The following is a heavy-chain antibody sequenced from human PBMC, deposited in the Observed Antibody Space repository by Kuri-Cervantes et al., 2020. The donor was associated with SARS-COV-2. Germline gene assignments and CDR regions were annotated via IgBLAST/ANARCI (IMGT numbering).Heavy chain of an antibody. CDR3: ARYRGYSSSWYYFDY. J-gene: IGHJ4*02. V-gene: IGHV4-61*08. D-gene: IGHD6-13*01. CDR2: IYYSGST. CDR1: GGSISSGGYS. Sequence: ESLKISCAVSGGSISSGGYSWSWIWQPPGKGLEWIGYIYYSGSTNYNPSLKSRVTISVDTSKNQFSLKLSSVTAVDTAVYYCARYRGYSSSWYYFDYWGQGTLVTVSS.